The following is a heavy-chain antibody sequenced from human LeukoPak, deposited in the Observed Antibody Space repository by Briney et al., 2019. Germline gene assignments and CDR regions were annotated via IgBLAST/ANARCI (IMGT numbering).Heavy chain of an antibody. V-gene: IGHV5-51*01. J-gene: IGHJ4*02. D-gene: IGHD3-22*01. CDR3: ARLDSGGYYYVHY. CDR2: IHPRDSET. CDR1: GYSFTNYW. Sequence: GESLKISCQTSGYSFTNYWIGWVRQMPGEGLEWMGIIHPRDSETRYTPSFQGQVTFSVDRSTSTAYLQWNSLKASDTAKFYCARLDSGGYYYVHYWGQGTLVTVSS.